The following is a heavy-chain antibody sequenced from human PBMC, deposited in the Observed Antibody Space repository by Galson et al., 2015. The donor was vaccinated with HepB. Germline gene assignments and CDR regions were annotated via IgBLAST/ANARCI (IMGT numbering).Heavy chain of an antibody. CDR3: ARYRINEGATAGYFAFDY. V-gene: IGHV1-69*04. D-gene: IGHD6-13*01. CDR1: GGTFSNYA. CDR2: TTPILDIT. Sequence: SVKVSCKASGGTFSNYAISWVRQAPGQGLEWMGRTTPILDITNYAQKFQGRVTITADKSTTTAYMELSSLRSEDTAVYYCARYRINEGATAGYFAFDYWGQGTLVTVSS. J-gene: IGHJ4*02.